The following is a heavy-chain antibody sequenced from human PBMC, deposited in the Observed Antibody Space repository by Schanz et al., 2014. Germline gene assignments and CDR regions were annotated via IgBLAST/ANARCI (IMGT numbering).Heavy chain of an antibody. CDR3: ARDQSPYTNSSDVRYFDY. J-gene: IGHJ4*02. V-gene: IGHV1-18*04. Sequence: QVHLVQSGAEVHKPGASLKISCKASGYTFTNFFLHWVRQAPGQGLEWMGWINPNSGDTNYAQKLQGRVTMTADTSTSTAYMDLRSLRSDDTAVYYCARDQSPYTNSSDVRYFDYWGQGTLVTVSS. CDR2: INPNSGDT. D-gene: IGHD6-6*01. CDR1: GYTFTNFF.